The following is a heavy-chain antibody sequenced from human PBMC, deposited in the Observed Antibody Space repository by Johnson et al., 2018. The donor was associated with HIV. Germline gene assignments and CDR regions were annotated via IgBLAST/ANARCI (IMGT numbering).Heavy chain of an antibody. CDR2: INNKADGETT. D-gene: IGHD4-23*01. J-gene: IGHJ3*02. CDR3: TTKTQVLTLGMDI. V-gene: IGHV3-15*01. Sequence: VQLVESGGGLVKPGGSLRLSCAASGFIFSNAWMSWVRQAPGKGLEWAGHINNKADGETTESAAPVNGRFTVSRDDSKNTLYLQMTSLKPADIAVYYCTTKTQVLTLGMDIGGQGTMVTVSS. CDR1: GFIFSNAW.